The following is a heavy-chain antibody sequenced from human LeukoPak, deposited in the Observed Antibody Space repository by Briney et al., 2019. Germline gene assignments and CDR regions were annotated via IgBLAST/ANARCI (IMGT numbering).Heavy chain of an antibody. CDR1: GFTFSNYG. Sequence: PGGSLRLSCSASGFTFSNYGMHWVRQAPGKGLEWVANIKQDGSEKYYVDSVKGRFTISRDNAKNSLYLQMNSLRAEDTAVYYCARDMGTRGAFDIWGQGTMVTVSS. J-gene: IGHJ3*02. CDR2: IKQDGSEK. V-gene: IGHV3-7*01. CDR3: ARDMGTRGAFDI. D-gene: IGHD1-14*01.